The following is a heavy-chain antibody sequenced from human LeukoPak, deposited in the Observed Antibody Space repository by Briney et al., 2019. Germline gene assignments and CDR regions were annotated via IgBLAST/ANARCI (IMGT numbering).Heavy chain of an antibody. J-gene: IGHJ3*02. Sequence: QPGGSLRLSCAASGFTFSSYAMTWVRQAPGKGLEWVSSIGGSGANTYYAVSVKGRFTISRDNFKNTLYLQMNSLRAEDTAVYYCARDLRVYGSGSSNDAFDIWGQGTMVTVSS. D-gene: IGHD3-10*01. CDR1: GFTFSSYA. CDR2: IGGSGANT. CDR3: ARDLRVYGSGSSNDAFDI. V-gene: IGHV3-23*01.